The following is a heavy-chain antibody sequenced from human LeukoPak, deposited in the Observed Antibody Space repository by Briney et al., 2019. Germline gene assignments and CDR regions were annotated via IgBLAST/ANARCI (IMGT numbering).Heavy chain of an antibody. CDR2: IYYSGST. Sequence: PSETLSLTCTVSGASISSYYWSWIRQPPGKGLEWIGYIYYSGSTNYNPSLKSRVTISVDTSKNQFSLKLSSVTAADTAVYYCARDIRIGYWGQGTLVTVSS. V-gene: IGHV4-59*01. D-gene: IGHD2/OR15-2a*01. J-gene: IGHJ4*02. CDR3: ARDIRIGY. CDR1: GASISSYY.